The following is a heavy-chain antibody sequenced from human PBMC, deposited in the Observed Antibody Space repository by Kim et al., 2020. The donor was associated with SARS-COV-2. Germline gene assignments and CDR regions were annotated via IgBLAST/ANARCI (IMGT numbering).Heavy chain of an antibody. J-gene: IGHJ6*02. CDR2: ISSSSSYI. Sequence: GGSLRLSCAASGFTFSSYSMNWVRQAPGKGLEWVSSISSSSSYIYYADSVKGRFTISRDNAKNSLYLQMNSLRAEDTAVYYCARGGRYFDWSPLRYYGMDVWGQGTTVTVSS. D-gene: IGHD3-9*01. CDR3: ARGGRYFDWSPLRYYGMDV. V-gene: IGHV3-21*04. CDR1: GFTFSSYS.